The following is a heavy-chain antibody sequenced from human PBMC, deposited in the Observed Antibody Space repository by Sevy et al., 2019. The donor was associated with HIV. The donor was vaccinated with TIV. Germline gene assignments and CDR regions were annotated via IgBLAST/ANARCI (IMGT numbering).Heavy chain of an antibody. V-gene: IGHV1-2*02. CDR2: INPDSGDP. CDR1: GYTFTGYY. Sequence: ASVKVSCKASGYTFTGYYMQWMRQAPGQGLEWMGWINPDSGDPTYAPKFQGRVTLTRDTSINTAYMDLRRLKSDDTAVYYCVRDDRDGYFEHWGQGTLVTVSS. J-gene: IGHJ4*02. CDR3: VRDDRDGYFEH.